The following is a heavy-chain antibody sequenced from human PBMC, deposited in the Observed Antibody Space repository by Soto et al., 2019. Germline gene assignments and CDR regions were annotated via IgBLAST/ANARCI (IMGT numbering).Heavy chain of an antibody. V-gene: IGHV3-21*06. CDR3: AKEDNIRLCGGGPCYLSS. Sequence: EVQVVESGGGLVKPGGSLRLSCATSGFTFSFFSMSWVRQAPGKGLEWVSSIRSGSNDIHISDSVKGRFTISRDNAKNLLYLEMNSLRADDTAVYFCAKEDNIRLCGGGPCYLSSWGQGTLVTVSS. CDR1: GFTFSFFS. CDR2: IRSGSNDI. D-gene: IGHD2-15*01. J-gene: IGHJ4*02.